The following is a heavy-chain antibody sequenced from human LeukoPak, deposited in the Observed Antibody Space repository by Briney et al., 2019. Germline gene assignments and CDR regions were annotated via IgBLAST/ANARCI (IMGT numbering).Heavy chain of an antibody. Sequence: TSETLSLTCAVYGGSFSGYYWSWIRQPPGKGLEWIGEINHSGSTNYNPSRKSRVTISVDTSKNQFSLKLSSVTAADTAVYYCARGRIAAAGRAFDYWGQGTLVTVSS. D-gene: IGHD6-13*01. CDR1: GGSFSGYY. CDR2: INHSGST. J-gene: IGHJ4*02. V-gene: IGHV4-34*01. CDR3: ARGRIAAAGRAFDY.